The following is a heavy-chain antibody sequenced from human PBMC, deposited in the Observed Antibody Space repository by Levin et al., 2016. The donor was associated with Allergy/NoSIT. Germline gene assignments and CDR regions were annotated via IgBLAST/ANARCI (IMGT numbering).Heavy chain of an antibody. CDR2: IYYSGST. CDR3: ARVLRHFDY. D-gene: IGHD1-26*01. J-gene: IGHJ4*02. V-gene: IGHV4-30-4*01. Sequence: WIRQPPGKGLEWIGYIYYSGSTYYNPSLKSRVTISVDTSKNQFSLKLSSVTAADTAVYYCARVLRHFDYWGQGTLVTVSS.